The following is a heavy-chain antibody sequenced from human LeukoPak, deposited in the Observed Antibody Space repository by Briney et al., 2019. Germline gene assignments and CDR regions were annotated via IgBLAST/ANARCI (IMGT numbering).Heavy chain of an antibody. D-gene: IGHD3-22*01. V-gene: IGHV5-51*01. Sequence: GESLKISRKGSGYSFTSYWIGWVRQMPGKGLEWMGIIYPGDSDTRYSPSFQGQVTISADKSISTAYLQWCSLKASDTAMYYCASAIRYYDSSGYPPHYYYYYGMDVWGQGTTVTVSS. CDR1: GYSFTSYW. CDR3: ASAIRYYDSSGYPPHYYYYYGMDV. CDR2: IYPGDSDT. J-gene: IGHJ6*02.